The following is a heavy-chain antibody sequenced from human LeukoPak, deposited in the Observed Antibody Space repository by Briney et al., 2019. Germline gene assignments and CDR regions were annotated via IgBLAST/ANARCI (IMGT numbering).Heavy chain of an antibody. D-gene: IGHD1-1*01. Sequence: SETLSLTCTVSGGSISSGDYYWSWIRQPPGKGLEWIGYIYYSGSTYYNPPLKSRVTISVDTSKNQFSLKLSSVTAADTAVYYCARVGQLLFDPWGQGTLVTVSS. CDR3: ARVGQLLFDP. V-gene: IGHV4-30-4*01. CDR1: GGSISSGDYY. J-gene: IGHJ5*02. CDR2: IYYSGST.